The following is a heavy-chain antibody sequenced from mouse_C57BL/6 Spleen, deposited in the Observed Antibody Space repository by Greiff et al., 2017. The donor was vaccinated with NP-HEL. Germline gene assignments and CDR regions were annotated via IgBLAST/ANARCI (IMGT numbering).Heavy chain of an antibody. Sequence: EVMLVESEGGLVQPGSSMKLSCTASGFTFSDYYMAWVRQVPEKGLEWVANINYDGSSTYYLDSLKSRFIISRNNAKNILYLQMSRLKSEDKATYYCARLSGSRYYYAMDYWGQGTSVTVSS. V-gene: IGHV5-16*01. D-gene: IGHD1-1*01. J-gene: IGHJ4*01. CDR1: GFTFSDYY. CDR3: ARLSGSRYYYAMDY. CDR2: INYDGSST.